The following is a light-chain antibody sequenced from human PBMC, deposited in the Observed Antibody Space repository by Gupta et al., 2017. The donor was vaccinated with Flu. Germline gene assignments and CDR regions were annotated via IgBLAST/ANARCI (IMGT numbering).Light chain of an antibody. CDR3: QQRSYLPMQT. Sequence: EVVLTQSPATLSLSPGEIAVLSCRASQSVSPSLARYQQKPGQAPRLLMYGASRRAAGIPARVSCSGSGKDFTLSNSTRVPEDFAGSYCQQRSYLPMQTFGQGTKLEIK. V-gene: IGKV3-11*01. J-gene: IGKJ2*01. CDR1: QSVSPS. CDR2: GAS.